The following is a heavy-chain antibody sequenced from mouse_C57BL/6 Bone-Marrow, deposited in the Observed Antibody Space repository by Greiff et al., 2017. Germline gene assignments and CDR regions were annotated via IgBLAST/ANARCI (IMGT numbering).Heavy chain of an antibody. CDR3: ARDQVGSNYECAMDY. Sequence: EVKLMESGGGLVKPGGSLKLSCAASGFTFSSYAMSWVRQTPEKRLEWVATISDGGSYTYYPDNVKGRFTISRDNAKNNLYLQMSHLTSEDTAMYYCARDQVGSNYECAMDYWGQGTSVTVSS. V-gene: IGHV5-4*01. CDR2: ISDGGSYT. J-gene: IGHJ4*01. D-gene: IGHD2-5*01. CDR1: GFTFSSYA.